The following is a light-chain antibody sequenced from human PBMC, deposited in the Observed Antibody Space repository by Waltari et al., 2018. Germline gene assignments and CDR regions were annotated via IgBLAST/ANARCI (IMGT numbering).Light chain of an antibody. Sequence: SNELTQPPSVSVSPGQTARITCSGDALPNQYNYWYQQKPGQAPVLVIYKDNEVPSGIPERFSGSSSGTTVTLTISGVQAEDEADYYCQSADSSGTYGNVVFGGGSKLTVL. V-gene: IGLV3-25*03. CDR3: QSADSSGTYGNVV. CDR2: KDN. J-gene: IGLJ2*01. CDR1: ALPNQY.